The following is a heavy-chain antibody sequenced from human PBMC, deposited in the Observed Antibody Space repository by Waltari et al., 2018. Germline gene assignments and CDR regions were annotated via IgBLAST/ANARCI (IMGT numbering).Heavy chain of an antibody. D-gene: IGHD3-3*01. J-gene: IGHJ4*02. V-gene: IGHV4-59*01. CDR2: IYYTGST. CDR1: GGSLKSYY. CDR3: GRFNYTYSAFDY. Sequence: QVQLQESGPRLLKPSETLSLTCTVSGGSLKSYYWSWIRQPPGKGLEYIGYIYYTGSTNYNPSLKSRVTLSVDTSKNQFSLNLNSVTAADTAVYYCGRFNYTYSAFDYWGQGTLVTVSS.